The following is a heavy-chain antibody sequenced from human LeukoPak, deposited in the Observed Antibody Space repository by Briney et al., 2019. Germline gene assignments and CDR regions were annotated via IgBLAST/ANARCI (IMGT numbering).Heavy chain of an antibody. J-gene: IGHJ4*02. Sequence: SETLSLTCTVSGGSINSYYWSWIRQPPGKGLEWIGYIYYSGSSNYNPSLKSRVTISVDTSKNQISLKLSSVTAADTAVYYCARANRYDLFFDYWGQGTLVTVSS. D-gene: IGHD5-12*01. CDR2: IYYSGSS. V-gene: IGHV4-59*01. CDR3: ARANRYDLFFDY. CDR1: GGSINSYY.